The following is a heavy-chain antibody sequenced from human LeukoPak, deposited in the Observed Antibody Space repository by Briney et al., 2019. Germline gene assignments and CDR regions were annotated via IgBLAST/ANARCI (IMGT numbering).Heavy chain of an antibody. Sequence: SETLSLTCAVYGGSFSGYYWSWIRQPPGKGLEWIGYIYYSGSTNYNPSLKSRVTISVDTSKNQFSLRLNSVTAADTAVYYCARENSYYDSTGYYYGSGYFDYWGQGTLVTVSS. V-gene: IGHV4-59*01. CDR3: ARENSYYDSTGYYYGSGYFDY. CDR1: GGSFSGYY. D-gene: IGHD3-22*01. J-gene: IGHJ4*02. CDR2: IYYSGST.